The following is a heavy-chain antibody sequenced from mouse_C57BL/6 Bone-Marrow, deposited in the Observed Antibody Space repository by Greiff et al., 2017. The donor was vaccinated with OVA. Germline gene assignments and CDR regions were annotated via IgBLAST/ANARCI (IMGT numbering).Heavy chain of an antibody. V-gene: IGHV1-76*01. CDR1: GYTFTDYY. Sequence: VQLQQSGAELVRPGASVKLSCKASGYTFTDYYINWVKQRPGQGLEWIARIYHGSGNTYYNDKFKGKATLTAEKSSSTAYMQLSSLTSEDSAVYFGARPDYSNPWFAYWGQGTLVTVSA. CDR3: ARPDYSNPWFAY. D-gene: IGHD2-5*01. J-gene: IGHJ3*01. CDR2: IYHGSGNT.